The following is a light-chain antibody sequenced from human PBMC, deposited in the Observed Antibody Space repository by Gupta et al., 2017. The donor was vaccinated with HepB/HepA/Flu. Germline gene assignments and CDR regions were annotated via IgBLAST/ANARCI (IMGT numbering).Light chain of an antibody. J-gene: IGLJ3*02. CDR3: SSFTTSGTVEGV. CDR1: SSNIGRYNY. Sequence: SALTQPASVSGSPGQSITISCTGTSSNIGRYNYVSWYQQHPGKVPRLIIYDVSDRPSGVSGRFSGSKSGNTASLTISGLQAEDEADYYCSSFTTSGTVEGVFGGGTKLTVL. CDR2: DVS. V-gene: IGLV2-14*03.